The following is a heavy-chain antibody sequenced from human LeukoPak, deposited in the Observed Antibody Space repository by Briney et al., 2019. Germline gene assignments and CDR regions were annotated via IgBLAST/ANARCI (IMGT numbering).Heavy chain of an antibody. CDR2: ISYDGNNK. D-gene: IGHD2-2*01. V-gene: IGHV3-30*04. CDR3: ARDVKEVRPAVDPERSDYFDY. Sequence: PGGSLRLSCAASGFTFISFAMHWVRQAPGKGLEWVAVISYDGNNKYYADSVKGRFTISRDKSQNTLYLQMNSLRAEDTAVYYCARDVKEVRPAVDPERSDYFDYWGQGTLVTVSS. CDR1: GFTFISFA. J-gene: IGHJ4*02.